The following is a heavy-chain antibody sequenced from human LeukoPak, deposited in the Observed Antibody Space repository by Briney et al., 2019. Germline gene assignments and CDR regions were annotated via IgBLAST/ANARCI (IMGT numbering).Heavy chain of an antibody. CDR3: ARDISQQWLVTGPSYFDY. CDR1: GDTFTSYG. J-gene: IGHJ4*02. Sequence: ASVKVTCKASGDTFTSYGISWVRQAPGQGLEWMGWISAYNGNTNYAQKLQGRVTMTTDTSTSTAYMELRSLRSDDTAVYYCARDISQQWLVTGPSYFDYWGQGTLVTVSS. CDR2: ISAYNGNT. D-gene: IGHD6-19*01. V-gene: IGHV1-18*01.